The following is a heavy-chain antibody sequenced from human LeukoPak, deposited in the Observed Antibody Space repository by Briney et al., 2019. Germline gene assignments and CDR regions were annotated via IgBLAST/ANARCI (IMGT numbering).Heavy chain of an antibody. CDR3: SKAKGQSWLFSHY. Sequence: PGGSLRLSFAASGFTFSSYAMSWVRQAPGKGLEWVSAISGSGGSIYYADSVKGRFTISRDNSKSTVYLQINDLRGEDTAVYYCSKAKGQSWLFSHYWGRGTLVTVSS. CDR1: GFTFSSYA. D-gene: IGHD3-22*01. V-gene: IGHV3-23*01. CDR2: ISGSGGSI. J-gene: IGHJ4*02.